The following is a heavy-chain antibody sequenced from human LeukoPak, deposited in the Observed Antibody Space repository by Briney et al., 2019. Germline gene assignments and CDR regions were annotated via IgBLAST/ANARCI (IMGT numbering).Heavy chain of an antibody. Sequence: ASVKVSCKASGYTFTSYDINWVRQATGQGLEWMGWMNPNSGNTGYAQKFQGRVTMTRNTSISTAYMELSSLRSEDTAVYYCASVTTVTTKGHGAFDIWGQGTMVTVSA. CDR3: ASVTTVTTKGHGAFDI. CDR2: MNPNSGNT. J-gene: IGHJ3*02. V-gene: IGHV1-8*01. D-gene: IGHD4-17*01. CDR1: GYTFTSYD.